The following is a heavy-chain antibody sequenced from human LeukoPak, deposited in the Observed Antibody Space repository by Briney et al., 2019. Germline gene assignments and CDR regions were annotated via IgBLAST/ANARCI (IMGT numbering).Heavy chain of an antibody. CDR3: ARDKGAWYFDY. V-gene: IGHV3-7*01. CDR1: GFTFSSYW. CDR2: IKQDGSEK. D-gene: IGHD4/OR15-4a*01. J-gene: IGHJ4*02. Sequence: GGSLRLSCAASGFTFSSYWMSWVRQAPGKGLEWVANIKQDGSEKYYVDSVKGRFTISRDNAKNSLYLQMNSLRAEDTAMYYCARDKGAWYFDYWGQGTLVTVAS.